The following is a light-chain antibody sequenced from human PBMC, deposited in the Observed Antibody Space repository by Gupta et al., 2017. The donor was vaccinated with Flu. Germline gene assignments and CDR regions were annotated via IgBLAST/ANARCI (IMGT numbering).Light chain of an antibody. Sequence: SYVLTQPPSVSVAPGQTARITCGGNNIGIKSVHWYQQKPGQVPVLVVYEDNDRPSGIPERFSGSNSGNTATLTISRVEAGDEADYYCQVWDRISDHVVFGGGTKLTV. CDR3: QVWDRISDHVV. V-gene: IGLV3-21*02. CDR2: EDN. J-gene: IGLJ2*01. CDR1: NIGIKS.